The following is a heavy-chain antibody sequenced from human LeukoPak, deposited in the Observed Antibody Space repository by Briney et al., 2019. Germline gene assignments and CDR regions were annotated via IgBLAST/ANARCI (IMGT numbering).Heavy chain of an antibody. Sequence: SETLSLTCTVSGGSISSTTYYWGWIRQPPGKGLEWIGNIYYRGSTYYNPSLKSRVTISVDTSKNQFSLKLSSVTAADTAVYYCARIHISSGSYYISFDYWGQGTLVTVSS. D-gene: IGHD3-10*01. CDR1: GGSISSTTYY. CDR2: IYYRGST. V-gene: IGHV4-39*01. CDR3: ARIHISSGSYYISFDY. J-gene: IGHJ4*02.